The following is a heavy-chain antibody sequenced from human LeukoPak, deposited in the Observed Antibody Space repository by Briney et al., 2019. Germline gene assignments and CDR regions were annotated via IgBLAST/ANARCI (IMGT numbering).Heavy chain of an antibody. D-gene: IGHD4-23*01. CDR2: ISSSGSPK. CDR3: ARDGNYGGNFGALDY. Sequence: GGSLRLSCAASGFTFSNFDMNWVRQAPGKGLEWVSYISSSGSPKYYADSVRGRFTISRDNAENSLYLQMHSLRAEDTAVYYCARDGNYGGNFGALDYWGQGTLVTVSS. J-gene: IGHJ4*02. V-gene: IGHV3-48*03. CDR1: GFTFSNFD.